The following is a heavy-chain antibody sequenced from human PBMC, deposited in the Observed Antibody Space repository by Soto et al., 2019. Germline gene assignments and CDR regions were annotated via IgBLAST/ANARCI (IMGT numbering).Heavy chain of an antibody. V-gene: IGHV4-34*01. CDR1: GGSLSDYF. CDR3: GRGGISHWAYFYYMDV. D-gene: IGHD2-21*01. CDR2: INHLGSI. Sequence: QVQLQQWGAGLLKPSETLSLTCVVSGGSLSDYFWSWIRQPPGMALEWIGEINHLGSINYNPSLKGRVTMSVDTSKNQFSLRLDSVTAADTATYYCGRGGISHWAYFYYMDVWDRGTTVTVSS. J-gene: IGHJ6*03.